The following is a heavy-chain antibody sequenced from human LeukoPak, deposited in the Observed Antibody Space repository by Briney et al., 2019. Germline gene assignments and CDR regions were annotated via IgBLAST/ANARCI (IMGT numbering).Heavy chain of an antibody. Sequence: GGSLRLSCAASGFTFSSYAMSWVRQAPGKGLEWVPAISGSGGSTYYADSVKGRFTISRDNSKNTLYLQMNSLRAEDTAVYYCAKEAVYDFWSGYKYYFDYWGQGTLVTVSS. V-gene: IGHV3-23*01. CDR2: ISGSGGST. CDR3: AKEAVYDFWSGYKYYFDY. J-gene: IGHJ4*02. D-gene: IGHD3-3*01. CDR1: GFTFSSYA.